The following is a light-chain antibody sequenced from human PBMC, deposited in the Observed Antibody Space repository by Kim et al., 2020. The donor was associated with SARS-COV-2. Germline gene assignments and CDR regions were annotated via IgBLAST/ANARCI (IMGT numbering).Light chain of an antibody. V-gene: IGKV3-15*01. CDR1: QSVRSS. J-gene: IGKJ1*01. CDR2: EAS. Sequence: VSPGERATHSCTASQSVRSSLAWYQQKPGRAPRLLISEASTRATGIPARFSGGGSGTDFTLTISSLQSEDFAVYYCQQYDKWPRTFGQGTKVDIK. CDR3: QQYDKWPRT.